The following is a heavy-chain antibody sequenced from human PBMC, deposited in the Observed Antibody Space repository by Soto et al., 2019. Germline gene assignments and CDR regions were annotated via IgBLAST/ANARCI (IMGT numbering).Heavy chain of an antibody. Sequence: PGGSLRLSCAASGFTFSSYGMHWVRQAPGKGLEWVAVISYDGSNKYYADSVKGRFTISRDNSKNTLYLQMNSLRAEDTAVYYCAKDLTAPTPDIVVVPAAIVDYYYYGMDVWGQGTTVTVSS. D-gene: IGHD2-2*01. CDR1: GFTFSSYG. CDR2: ISYDGSNK. J-gene: IGHJ6*02. V-gene: IGHV3-30*18. CDR3: AKDLTAPTPDIVVVPAAIVDYYYYGMDV.